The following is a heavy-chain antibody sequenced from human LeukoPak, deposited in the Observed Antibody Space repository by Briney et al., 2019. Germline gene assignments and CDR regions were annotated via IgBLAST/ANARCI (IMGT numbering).Heavy chain of an antibody. J-gene: IGHJ4*02. CDR3: ARARGSGSYLDYFDY. CDR1: GFTFSSYA. Sequence: GGSLRLSCAASGFTFSSYAMHWVRQAPGKGLEWVAVISYDGSNKYYADSVKGRFTISRDNAKNSLYLQMNSLRAEDMALYYCARARGSGSYLDYFDYWGQGTLVTVSS. CDR2: ISYDGSNK. D-gene: IGHD3-10*01. V-gene: IGHV3-30*04.